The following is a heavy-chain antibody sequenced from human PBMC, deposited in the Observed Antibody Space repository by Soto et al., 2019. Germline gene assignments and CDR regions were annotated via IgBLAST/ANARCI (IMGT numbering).Heavy chain of an antibody. J-gene: IGHJ4*02. CDR3: ARAPAGYYDSSGYKGLDY. Sequence: SETLSLTCTASGGSISSGDYYWSCIRQPPGRGLEGIGYIYYSGSTYYNPSLKSRGTISVDTSKNQFSLKLSSVPAADTAVYYCARAPAGYYDSSGYKGLDYWGQGTLVTVSS. D-gene: IGHD3-22*01. CDR2: IYYSGST. V-gene: IGHV4-30-4*01. CDR1: GGSISSGDYY.